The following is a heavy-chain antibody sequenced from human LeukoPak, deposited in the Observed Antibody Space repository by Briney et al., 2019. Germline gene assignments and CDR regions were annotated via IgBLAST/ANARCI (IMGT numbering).Heavy chain of an antibody. Sequence: GGSLRLSCAASGFTFSSYSMNWVRQAPGKGLEWVSYISSSSSTIYYADSVKGRFTISRDNAKNSLYLQMNSLRAEDTAVYYCARARITMVRENYYYYMDVWGKGTTVTVSS. D-gene: IGHD3-10*01. CDR2: ISSSSSTI. V-gene: IGHV3-48*01. J-gene: IGHJ6*03. CDR3: ARARITMVRENYYYYMDV. CDR1: GFTFSSYS.